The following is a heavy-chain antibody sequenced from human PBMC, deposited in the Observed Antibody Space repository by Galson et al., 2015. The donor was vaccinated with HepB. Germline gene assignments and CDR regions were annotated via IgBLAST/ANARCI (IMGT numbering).Heavy chain of an antibody. CDR3: ARQPGPDYGDYRIDY. Sequence: QSGAEVKKPGESLRISCKGSGYSFTSYWISWVRQMPGKGLEWMGRIDPSDSYTNYSPSFQGHVTISADKSISTAYLQWSSLKASDTAMYYCARQPGPDYGDYRIDYWGQGTLVTVSS. D-gene: IGHD4-17*01. CDR2: IDPSDSYT. CDR1: GYSFTSYW. J-gene: IGHJ4*02. V-gene: IGHV5-10-1*01.